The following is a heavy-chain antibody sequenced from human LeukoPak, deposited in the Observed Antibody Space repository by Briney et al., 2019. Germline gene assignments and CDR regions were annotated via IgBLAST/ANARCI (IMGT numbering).Heavy chain of an antibody. CDR2: INGDRSTT. Sequence: PGGSLRLSCAASGFTFSSYWMHWVRQAPRKGLVWVSRINGDRSTTSYADSVKGRFTISRDNAKNTLYLQMNSLKTEDTAVYYCARGCSSTSCHTADNWFDPWGQGTLVTVSS. V-gene: IGHV3-74*01. D-gene: IGHD2-2*01. J-gene: IGHJ5*02. CDR3: ARGCSSTSCHTADNWFDP. CDR1: GFTFSSYW.